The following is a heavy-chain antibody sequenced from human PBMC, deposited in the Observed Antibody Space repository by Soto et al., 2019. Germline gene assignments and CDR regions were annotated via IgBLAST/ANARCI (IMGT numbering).Heavy chain of an antibody. CDR1: GDTFTSYI. J-gene: IGHJ4*02. V-gene: IGHV1-69*01. CDR2: LIPIFGTP. CDR3: ATDNYSGNYRFDY. Sequence: QVQLVQSGAEVKKPGSSVRVSCKASGDTFTSYIISWVRQAPGQGLEWMGGLIPIFGTPTYAQKFEGRVKITADASTSTAYLELSSLRSEDTAVYFCATDNYSGNYRFDYWGQGTMVTVSS. D-gene: IGHD1-26*01.